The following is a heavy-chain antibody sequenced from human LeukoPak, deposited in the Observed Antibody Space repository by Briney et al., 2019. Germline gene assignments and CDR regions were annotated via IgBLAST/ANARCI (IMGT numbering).Heavy chain of an antibody. J-gene: IGHJ4*02. D-gene: IGHD6-6*01. CDR3: ARGEWSSSPFDY. CDR2: ISSSSSYI. CDR1: GFTFSSYS. V-gene: IGHV3-21*01. Sequence: GGSLRLSCAASGFTFSSYSMNWVRQAPGKGLEWVSFISSSSSYIYYTDSVKGRFTISRDNAKNSLYLQLNSPRAEDTALYYCARGEWSSSPFDYWGQGTLVTVSS.